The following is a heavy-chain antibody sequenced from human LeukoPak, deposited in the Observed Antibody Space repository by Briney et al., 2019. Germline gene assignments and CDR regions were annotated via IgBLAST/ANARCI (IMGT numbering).Heavy chain of an antibody. Sequence: PGGSLRLSCAASGFTFSSYGMHWVRQAPGKGLEWVAVISYDGSNKYYADSVKGRITISRDNSKNTLYLQMNSLRAEDTAVYYCAKSRGSGSYPSYYYGMDVWGQGTTVTVSS. CDR2: ISYDGSNK. CDR1: GFTFSSYG. J-gene: IGHJ6*02. CDR3: AKSRGSGSYPSYYYGMDV. D-gene: IGHD3-10*01. V-gene: IGHV3-30*18.